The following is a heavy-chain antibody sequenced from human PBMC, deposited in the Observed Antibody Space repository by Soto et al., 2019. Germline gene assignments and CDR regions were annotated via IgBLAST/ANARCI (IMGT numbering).Heavy chain of an antibody. D-gene: IGHD6-6*01. J-gene: IGHJ4*02. CDR1: GYSISSGYY. Sequence: PSETLSLTCAVSGYSISSGYYWGWIRQPPGKGLEWIGSTYHSGSTYYNPSLKSRVTISVDTSKNQFSLKLSSVTAADTAVYYCARASPAARSPKYYFDYWGQGTLVTVSS. V-gene: IGHV4-38-2*01. CDR2: TYHSGST. CDR3: ARASPAARSPKYYFDY.